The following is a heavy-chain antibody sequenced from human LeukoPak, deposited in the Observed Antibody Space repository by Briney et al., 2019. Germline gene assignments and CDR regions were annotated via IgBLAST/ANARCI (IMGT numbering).Heavy chain of an antibody. D-gene: IGHD4-23*01. CDR1: GGSFSGYY. J-gene: IGHJ4*02. Sequence: SETLSLTCAVYGGSFSGYYWSWIRQPPGKGLEWIGEINHSGSTNYNPSLKSRVTISVDTSKNQFSLRLSSVTAADTAVYYCARGPNYGGNSKDFDYWGQGTLVTVSS. V-gene: IGHV4-34*01. CDR2: INHSGST. CDR3: ARGPNYGGNSKDFDY.